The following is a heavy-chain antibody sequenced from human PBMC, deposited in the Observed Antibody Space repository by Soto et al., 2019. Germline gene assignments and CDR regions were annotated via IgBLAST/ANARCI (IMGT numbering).Heavy chain of an antibody. J-gene: IGHJ4*02. V-gene: IGHV3-48*02. D-gene: IGHD6-6*01. CDR1: GFSFSSHS. CDR2: ISTGSNIR. Sequence: GGSLRLSCAASGFSFSSHSMSWVRQAPGKGLEWVSFISTGSNIRHYADSVKGRFTISRDDAKNSLYLQMNSLRDEDTALYYCARAEFSTSSLFDSWGRGSLVTVSS. CDR3: ARAEFSTSSLFDS.